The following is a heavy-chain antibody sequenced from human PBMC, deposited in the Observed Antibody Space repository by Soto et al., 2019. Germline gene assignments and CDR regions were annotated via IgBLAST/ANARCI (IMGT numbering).Heavy chain of an antibody. J-gene: IGHJ4*02. V-gene: IGHV4-38-2*02. Sequence: SETLSLTCAVSGYSISSGYYWGWIRQPPGKGLEWIGSIYHSGSTYYNPSLKSRVTISVDTSKNQFSLKLSSVTAADTAVYYCVRERRHYYDSSGYYYPPRGYYFDYWSQGTLVTVSS. D-gene: IGHD3-22*01. CDR2: IYHSGST. CDR1: GYSISSGYY. CDR3: VRERRHYYDSSGYYYPPRGYYFDY.